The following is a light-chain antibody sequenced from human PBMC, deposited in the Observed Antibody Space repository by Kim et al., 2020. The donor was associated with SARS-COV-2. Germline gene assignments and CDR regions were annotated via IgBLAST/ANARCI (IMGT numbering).Light chain of an antibody. CDR1: QDISNY. J-gene: IGKJ4*01. Sequence: ASVGDRVTITCRASQDISNYLNWYQQKPGKVPKLLIYDTSTLETGVSSRFSGSGSGTDFTFTITNLQPDDVATYYFQHYRNLPLTFGGGTKVDIK. CDR3: QHYRNLPLT. CDR2: DTS. V-gene: IGKV1-33*01.